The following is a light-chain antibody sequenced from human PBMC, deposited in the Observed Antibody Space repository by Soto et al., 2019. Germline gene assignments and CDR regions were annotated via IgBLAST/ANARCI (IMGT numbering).Light chain of an antibody. Sequence: SSELTQPPSVSVAPGQTARISCWGNNIGIKSVHWYQQKPGQAPVVVVYDDDDRPTGIPERFSGSNSGNTATLTISRVEAGDEADYYCQVWDSRRGHFVVFGGGTQLTVL. V-gene: IGLV3-21*02. CDR3: QVWDSRRGHFVV. CDR2: DDD. J-gene: IGLJ2*01. CDR1: NIGIKS.